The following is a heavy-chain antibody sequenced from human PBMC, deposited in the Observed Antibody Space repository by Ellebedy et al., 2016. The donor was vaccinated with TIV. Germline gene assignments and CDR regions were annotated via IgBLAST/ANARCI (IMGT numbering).Heavy chain of an antibody. V-gene: IGHV1-2*02. CDR3: ARDWGDDYGDYDAFDI. CDR1: GYTFTGYY. CDR2: INPNSGGT. D-gene: IGHD4-17*01. J-gene: IGHJ3*02. Sequence: ASVKVSXKASGYTFTGYYMHWVRQAPGQGLEWMGWINPNSGGTNYAQKFQGRVTMTRDTSISTAYMELSRLRSDDTAVYYCARDWGDDYGDYDAFDIWGQGTMVTVSS.